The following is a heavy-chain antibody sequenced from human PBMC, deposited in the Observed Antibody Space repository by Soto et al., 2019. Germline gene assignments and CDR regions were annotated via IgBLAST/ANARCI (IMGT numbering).Heavy chain of an antibody. V-gene: IGHV1-69*02. CDR3: ASGNGLIVATLPLDY. J-gene: IGHJ4*02. Sequence: QVQLVQSGAEVKKPGSSVKVSCKASGGTFSSYTISRVRQAPGQGLEWMGRIIPILGIANYAQKFQGRDTITADKSTSTAYMELSSLRSEDTAVYYCASGNGLIVATLPLDYWGQGTLVTVSS. CDR1: GGTFSSYT. CDR2: IIPILGIA. D-gene: IGHD5-12*01.